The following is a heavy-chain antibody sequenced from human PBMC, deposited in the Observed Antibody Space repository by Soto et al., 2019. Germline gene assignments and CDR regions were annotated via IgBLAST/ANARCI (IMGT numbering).Heavy chain of an antibody. D-gene: IGHD2-2*01. CDR2: ISSSSTYI. V-gene: IGHV3-21*01. J-gene: IGHJ6*02. CDR3: ARIGVAAAIGTYGMDV. CDR1: GFSFSSYS. Sequence: EVQLVESGGGLVKPGGSLRLSCAASGFSFSSYSMNWVRQAPGQGLEWVSAISSSSTYIYYGDSVKGRFTISRDNAKNSLYLQMNSLRAEDTAVYYCARIGVAAAIGTYGMDVWGQGTTVTVSS.